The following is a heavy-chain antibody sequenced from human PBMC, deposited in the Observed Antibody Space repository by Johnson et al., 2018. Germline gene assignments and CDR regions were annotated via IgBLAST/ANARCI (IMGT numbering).Heavy chain of an antibody. J-gene: IGHJ6*02. CDR1: GFTLNYYNYG. CDR2: VSYEGSLT. Sequence: QVQLVQSGGGVVQPGRSLRLSCAASGFTLNYYNYGFHWVRQAPGKGLEWVGVVSYEGSLTYYADSVKGRFTISSDIPKNTLFLQLRSLRADDTVSYFCVRFQAGSYNGLDVWGQGTTVTVSS. V-gene: IGHV3-33*01. CDR3: VRFQAGSYNGLDV. D-gene: IGHD2-2*02.